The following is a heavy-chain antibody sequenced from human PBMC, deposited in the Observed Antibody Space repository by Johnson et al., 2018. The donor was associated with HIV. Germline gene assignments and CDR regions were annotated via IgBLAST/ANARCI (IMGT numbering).Heavy chain of an antibody. V-gene: IGHV3-74*02. CDR3: VCLRVSLSAFDI. D-gene: IGHD2-21*01. CDR1: GFTFDDYG. Sequence: VQLVESGGGVVRPGGSLRLSCAASGFTFDDYGMSWVRQAPGKGLEWVSRINGDGSRSTYADSVKGRFTIARDNAKNTLYLEMNSLRAEDTAVYYCVCLRVSLSAFDIWGQRTRVTVSA. J-gene: IGHJ3*02. CDR2: INGDGSRS.